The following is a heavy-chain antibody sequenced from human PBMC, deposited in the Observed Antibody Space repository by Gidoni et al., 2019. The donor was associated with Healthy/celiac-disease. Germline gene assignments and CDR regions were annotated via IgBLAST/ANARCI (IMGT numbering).Heavy chain of an antibody. V-gene: IGHV4-34*01. J-gene: IGHJ4*02. CDR1: GGSFSGYY. CDR2: IKHSGST. D-gene: IGHD3-10*01. Sequence: QVQLQQWGAGLLKPSATLSLTCAVYGGSFSGYYWSWIRQPPGKGLEWIGEIKHSGSTNYNPSLKSRVTISVDTSKNQFSLKLSSVTAADTAVYYCARGRRRFGELFRSGFLFYYWGQGTLVTVSS. CDR3: ARGRRRFGELFRSGFLFYY.